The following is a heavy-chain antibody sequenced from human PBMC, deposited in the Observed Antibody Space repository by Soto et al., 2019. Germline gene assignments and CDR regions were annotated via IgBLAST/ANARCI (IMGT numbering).Heavy chain of an antibody. Sequence: QVQLEQSGAEVKKPGSSVKVSCKASGGTLSDQGFAGLRQAPGQGLEWMGGTTPVLNTPKSAQKFQGRVTVTADKFTNIAYMELSSRISEDTAFYFCARGVYGSGNYYTGPSAFDIWGQGTMVIVSS. V-gene: IGHV1-69*06. CDR3: ARGVYGSGNYYTGPSAFDI. J-gene: IGHJ3*02. CDR2: TTPVLNTP. D-gene: IGHD3-10*01. CDR1: GGTLSDQG.